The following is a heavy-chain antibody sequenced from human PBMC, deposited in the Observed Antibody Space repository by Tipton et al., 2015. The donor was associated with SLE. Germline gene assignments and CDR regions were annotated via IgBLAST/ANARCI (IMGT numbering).Heavy chain of an antibody. V-gene: IGHV1-2*06. CDR3: ARDSDDVVHFDS. CDR1: GSPFSDYY. CDR2: LNLDSGGS. Sequence: QSGPEVRKPGASVKVSCKASGSPFSDYYIHWVRRAPGQGLVWMGRLNLDSGGSDYAQQFRDRLSMTRGTSVSTAFMELSGLRSDDTAVYFCARDSDDVVHFDSWGQGTLVTVAS. D-gene: IGHD3-10*01. J-gene: IGHJ4*02.